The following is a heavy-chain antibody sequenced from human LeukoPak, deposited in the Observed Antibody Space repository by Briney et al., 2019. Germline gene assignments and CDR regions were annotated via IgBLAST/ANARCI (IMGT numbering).Heavy chain of an antibody. V-gene: IGHV3-21*01. CDR2: IDPSSTYI. D-gene: IGHD4-17*01. J-gene: IGHJ4*02. CDR1: GFTFSSYS. Sequence: GGSLRLSCAASGFTFSSYSMSWIRQAPGKGLEWVSSIDPSSTYIYYADSVKGRSTISRDNAQNSLYLQMNSLRAEDTAVYYCTRGSYGDYEYWGQGTLVTVSS. CDR3: TRGSYGDYEY.